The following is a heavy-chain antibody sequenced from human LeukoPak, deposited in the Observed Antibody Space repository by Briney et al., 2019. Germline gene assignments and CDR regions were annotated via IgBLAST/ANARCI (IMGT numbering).Heavy chain of an antibody. CDR2: IYHSGST. J-gene: IGHJ4*02. CDR1: GYSISSGYY. Sequence: PSETLSLTCTVSGYSISSGYYWGWIRQPPGKGLEWIGSIYHSGSTYYNPSLKSRVTISVDTSKNQFSLKLSSVTAADTAVYYCAKDRGRTVAGTRGFNYWGQGTLVTVSS. D-gene: IGHD6-19*01. V-gene: IGHV4-38-2*02. CDR3: AKDRGRTVAGTRGFNY.